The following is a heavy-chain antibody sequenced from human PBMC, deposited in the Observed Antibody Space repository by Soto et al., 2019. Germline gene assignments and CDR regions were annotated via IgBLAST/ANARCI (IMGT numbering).Heavy chain of an antibody. J-gene: IGHJ5*02. D-gene: IGHD6-13*01. CDR2: MNPNSGNT. CDR3: ARERSAAGTGWFDP. V-gene: IGHV1-8*01. CDR1: GYTFTSYD. Sequence: HVQLVQSGAEVKKSGASVKVSCKASGYTFTSYDINWVRQATEQGLEWMGWMNPNSGNTGYAQKFQGRVTMTRNTTISTAYMELSSLRYEDTAVYYCARERSAAGTGWFDPWGQGTLVTVSS.